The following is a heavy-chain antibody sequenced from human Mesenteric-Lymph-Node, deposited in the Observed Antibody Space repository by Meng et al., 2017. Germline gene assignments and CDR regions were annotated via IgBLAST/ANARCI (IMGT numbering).Heavy chain of an antibody. D-gene: IGHD1-26*01. CDR2: IYYSGST. CDR1: GGSISSSSYY. Sequence: SETLSLTCTVSGGSISSSSYYWGWIRQPPGKGLEWIGSIYYSGSTYYNPSLKSRVTISVDTSKNQFSLKLSSVTAADTAVYYCARSNLRTAIVGAPDPWGQGALVTVSS. CDR3: ARSNLRTAIVGAPDP. J-gene: IGHJ5*02. V-gene: IGHV4-39*07.